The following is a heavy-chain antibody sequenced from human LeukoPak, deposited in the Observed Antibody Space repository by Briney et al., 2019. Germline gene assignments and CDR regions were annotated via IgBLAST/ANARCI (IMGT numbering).Heavy chain of an antibody. J-gene: IGHJ4*02. Sequence: SETLSLTCAVYGGCFNGYYWTWIRQPPGKGLEWIGEINHSGDTNYNPSLKSRVTISVDTSKNQFSLKLTSVTAADTAVYYCARDGYGSGWDYWGQGTLVTVSS. CDR3: ARDGYGSGWDY. CDR2: INHSGDT. V-gene: IGHV4-34*01. D-gene: IGHD3-10*01. CDR1: GGCFNGYY.